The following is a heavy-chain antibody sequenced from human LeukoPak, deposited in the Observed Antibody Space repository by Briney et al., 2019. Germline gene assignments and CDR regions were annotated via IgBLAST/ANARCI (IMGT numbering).Heavy chain of an antibody. CDR1: GFTFNRYW. CDR3: ERDDGNCTGSSCYDAFDI. V-gene: IGHV3-7*01. CDR2: INRDGSEK. Sequence: PGGSLRLSCVASGFTFNRYWMIWVRQAPGKGLEWVANINRDGSEKNYVDSGKGRFTMSRDNAKNSLYLQMNSLRDEDTAIYYCERDDGNCTGSSCYDAFDIWGQGTLVTVSS. D-gene: IGHD2-15*01. J-gene: IGHJ3*02.